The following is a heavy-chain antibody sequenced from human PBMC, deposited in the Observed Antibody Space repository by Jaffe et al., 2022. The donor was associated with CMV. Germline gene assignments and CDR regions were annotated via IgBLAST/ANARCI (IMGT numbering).Heavy chain of an antibody. CDR3: ARGGYYDILTGYVMYAFDI. D-gene: IGHD3-9*01. CDR2: INHSGST. V-gene: IGHV4-34*01. CDR1: GGSFSGYY. Sequence: QVQLQQWGAGLLKPSETLSLTCAVYGGSFSGYYWSWIRQPPGKGLEWIGEINHSGSTNYNPSLKSRVTISVDTSKNQFSLKLSSVTAADTAVYYCARGGYYDILTGYVMYAFDIWGQGTMVTVSS. J-gene: IGHJ3*02.